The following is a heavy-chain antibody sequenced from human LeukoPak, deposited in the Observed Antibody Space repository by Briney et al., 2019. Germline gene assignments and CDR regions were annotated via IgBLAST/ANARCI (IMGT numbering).Heavy chain of an antibody. CDR2: ISAYNGNT. V-gene: IGHV1-18*01. D-gene: IGHD2-2*01. Sequence: EASVKVSCKASGYTFTSYGISWVRQAPGQGLEWMGWISAYNGNTNYAQKLQGRVTMTTDKSTSTAYMELSSLRSEDTAVYYCARDCSSTSCFLYGMDVWGQGTTVTVSS. CDR3: ARDCSSTSCFLYGMDV. J-gene: IGHJ6*02. CDR1: GYTFTSYG.